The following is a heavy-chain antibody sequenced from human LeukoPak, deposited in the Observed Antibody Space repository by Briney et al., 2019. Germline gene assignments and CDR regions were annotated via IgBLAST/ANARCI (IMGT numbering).Heavy chain of an antibody. CDR2: IKQDGSEK. V-gene: IGHV3-7*04. CDR1: GFTFSSYW. J-gene: IGHJ6*03. D-gene: IGHD3-22*01. Sequence: PGGSLRLSCAASGFTFSSYWMTWVRQAPGKGLEWVANIKQDGSEKYYVDSVKGRFTISRDNAKNSLYLQMNSLRAEDTAVYYCARGRSALIGSYYYHYMDVWGKGTTVTVSS. CDR3: ARGRSALIGSYYYHYMDV.